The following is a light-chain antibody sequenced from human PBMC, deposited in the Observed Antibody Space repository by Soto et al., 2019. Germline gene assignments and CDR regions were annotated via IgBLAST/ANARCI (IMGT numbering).Light chain of an antibody. J-gene: IGKJ2*01. V-gene: IGKV3-20*01. CDR2: GAS. CDR3: QQYGSSPT. CDR1: QSVSSSY. Sequence: EIVLTQSPGTLSLSPGERATLSCRASQSVSSSYLAWYQQKPGQAPRLLIYGASSRATGIPDRFSGNGSGTDFTLTISRLDPEDFALYYCQQYGSSPTFGQGTKLEIK.